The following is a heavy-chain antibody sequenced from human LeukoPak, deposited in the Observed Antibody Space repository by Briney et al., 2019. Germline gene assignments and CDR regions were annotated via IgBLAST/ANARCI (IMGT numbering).Heavy chain of an antibody. D-gene: IGHD3-10*02. CDR3: AELGIAMIGGV. CDR1: GFTFSSYE. Sequence: GGSLRLSCAAPGFTFSSYEMNWVRQAPGKGLEWVSYISSSGSTIYYADSVKGRFAISRDNAKNSLYLQMNSLRAEDTAVYYCAELGIAMIGGVWGKGTTVTISS. J-gene: IGHJ6*04. CDR2: ISSSGSTI. V-gene: IGHV3-48*03.